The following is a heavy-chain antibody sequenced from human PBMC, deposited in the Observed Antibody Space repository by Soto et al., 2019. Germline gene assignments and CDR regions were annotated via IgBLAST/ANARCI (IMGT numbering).Heavy chain of an antibody. V-gene: IGHV1-24*01. Sequence: QVQLVQSGAEVKKPGASVKVSCKVSGYTLTDLSMQWVRQAPGKGLEWMGGFDPEDGETIYAQKFQGRVTMTEDTATDTAYMDLSSVRSEDTAVYYCAPHRTVLFLEWLPEGSVGYWGQGSLVTVYS. CDR1: GYTLTDLS. CDR2: FDPEDGET. J-gene: IGHJ4*02. CDR3: APHRTVLFLEWLPEGSVGY. D-gene: IGHD3-3*01.